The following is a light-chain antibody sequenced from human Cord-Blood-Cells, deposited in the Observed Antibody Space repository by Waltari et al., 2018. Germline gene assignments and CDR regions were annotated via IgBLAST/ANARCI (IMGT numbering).Light chain of an antibody. Sequence: EIVLTQSPATLSLSPVERATLSCRASQSVSSYLAWYQQKPGQAPRLLIYDASNRATGIPARFSGSGSGSDFTLTISSLEPEDFAVYYCQQRSNWPPMYTFGQGTKQEIK. J-gene: IGKJ2*01. CDR1: QSVSSY. CDR2: DAS. CDR3: QQRSNWPPMYT. V-gene: IGKV3-11*01.